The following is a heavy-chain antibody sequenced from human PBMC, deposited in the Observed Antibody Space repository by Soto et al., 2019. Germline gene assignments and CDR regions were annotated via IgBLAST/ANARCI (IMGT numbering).Heavy chain of an antibody. Sequence: GESLKISCKGSGYSFTSYWIGWVRQMPGKGLEWMGIIYPGDSDTRYSPSFQGQVTISADKSISTAYLQWSSLKASDTAMYYCARLYYYDSSGYHSNYYYYCGMDVWGQGTTVTVSS. CDR2: IYPGDSDT. J-gene: IGHJ6*02. V-gene: IGHV5-51*01. D-gene: IGHD3-22*01. CDR3: ARLYYYDSSGYHSNYYYYCGMDV. CDR1: GYSFTSYW.